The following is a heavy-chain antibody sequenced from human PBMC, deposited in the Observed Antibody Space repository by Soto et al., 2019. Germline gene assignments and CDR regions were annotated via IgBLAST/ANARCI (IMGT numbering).Heavy chain of an antibody. CDR3: VVLIGDYDILTGGLWFDP. CDR2: IIPIFGTA. CDR1: GGTFSSYA. J-gene: IGHJ5*02. Sequence: ASVKVSCKASGGTFSSYAISWVRQAPGQGLEWMGGIIPIFGTANYAQKFQGRVTITADESTSTAYMELSSLRSEDTAVYYCVVLIGDYDILTGGLWFDPWGQGTLVTVSS. D-gene: IGHD3-9*01. V-gene: IGHV1-69*13.